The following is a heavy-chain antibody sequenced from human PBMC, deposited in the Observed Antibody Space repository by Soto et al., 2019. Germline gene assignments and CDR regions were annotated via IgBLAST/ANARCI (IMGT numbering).Heavy chain of an antibody. J-gene: IGHJ5*02. CDR2: TYFRSKWYN. D-gene: IGHD5-12*01. CDR3: AKGENLGPKTGYAFDP. Sequence: QTLSLTCAISGDSVSSNTASWNWIRQSPSRGLEWLGRTYFRSKWYNDYAVSVKSRIIINPDTSNNQFSLQLNSVTPEDTAVYFCAKGENLGPKTGYAFDPWGQGIMVTVTS. CDR1: GDSVSSNTAS. V-gene: IGHV6-1*01.